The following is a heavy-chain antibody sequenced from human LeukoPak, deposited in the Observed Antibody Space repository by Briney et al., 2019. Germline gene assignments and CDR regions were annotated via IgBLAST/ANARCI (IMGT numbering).Heavy chain of an antibody. D-gene: IGHD5-24*01. J-gene: IGHJ4*02. CDR1: GFTFSDYS. CDR3: ARDYKYAFDN. Sequence: GGSLRLSCAASGFTFSDYSMNWARQAPGKGLEWISYIGIDSGNTDYADSVKGRFTISGNNAKNSLYLQMNSLRVEDTAVYYCARDYKYAFDNWGQGTLVTVSS. CDR2: IGIDSGNT. V-gene: IGHV3-48*01.